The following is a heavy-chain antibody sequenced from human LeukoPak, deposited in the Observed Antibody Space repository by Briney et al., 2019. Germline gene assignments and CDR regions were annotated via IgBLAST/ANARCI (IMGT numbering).Heavy chain of an antibody. J-gene: IGHJ4*02. D-gene: IGHD2-15*01. CDR2: IRYDGSNK. V-gene: IGHV3-30*02. Sequence: PGGSLRLSRAPSRFTFSSYGMHWVRPAPRKGLEWVAFIRYDGSNKYYADSVKGRFTISRDNSKHTLYLQMNSVRAEDTAVYYCAKDSGDYSGYWGQGTLVTVSS. CDR3: AKDSGDYSGY. CDR1: RFTFSSYG.